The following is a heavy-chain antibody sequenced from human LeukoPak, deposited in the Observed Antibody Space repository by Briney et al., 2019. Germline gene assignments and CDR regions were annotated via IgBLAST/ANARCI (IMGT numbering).Heavy chain of an antibody. CDR3: AREGTMTTVTFDAFDI. V-gene: IGHV3-11*04. Sequence: GGSLRLSCAASKFAFSDYYMTWIRQAPGKGLEWVSYISTSSSTIFYADSVKGRFTISRNNAQKSLFLQMDSLREEDTAVYYCAREGTMTTVTFDAFDIWGQGTMVTVSS. CDR1: KFAFSDYY. CDR2: ISTSSSTI. J-gene: IGHJ3*02. D-gene: IGHD4-17*01.